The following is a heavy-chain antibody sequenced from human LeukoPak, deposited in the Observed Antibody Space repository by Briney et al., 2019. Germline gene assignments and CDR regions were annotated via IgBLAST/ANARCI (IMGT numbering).Heavy chain of an antibody. D-gene: IGHD2-2*01. V-gene: IGHV4-34*01. J-gene: IGHJ3*02. Sequence: PSETLSLTCAVYGGSFSGYYWSWIRQPPGKGLEWIGEINHSGSTNYNPSLKSRVTISVDTSKNQFSLRLSSVTAAGTAVYYCARGRVPAGRGAFDIWGQGTMVTVSS. CDR3: ARGRVPAGRGAFDI. CDR2: INHSGST. CDR1: GGSFSGYY.